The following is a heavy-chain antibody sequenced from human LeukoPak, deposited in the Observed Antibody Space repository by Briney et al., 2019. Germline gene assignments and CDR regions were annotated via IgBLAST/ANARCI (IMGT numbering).Heavy chain of an antibody. V-gene: IGHV1-2*02. J-gene: IGHJ5*02. Sequence: ASVKVSCKASGYTFTGYYMHWVRQAPGQGLEWMGWINPNSGGTNYAQKFQGRVTMTRDTSISTAYMELSRLRSDDTAVYYCARALYGSSTSCYWFDPWGQGTLVTVSS. CDR2: INPNSGGT. CDR1: GYTFTGYY. CDR3: ARALYGSSTSCYWFDP. D-gene: IGHD2-2*01.